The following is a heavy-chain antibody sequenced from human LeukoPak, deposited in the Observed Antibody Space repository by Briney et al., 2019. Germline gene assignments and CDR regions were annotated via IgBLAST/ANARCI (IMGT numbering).Heavy chain of an antibody. V-gene: IGHV4-34*01. J-gene: IGHJ4*02. Sequence: SETLSLTCAVYGGSFSGYYWSWIRQPPGKGLEWIGEINHSGSTNYNPSLKSRVAISVDTSKNQFSLKLSSVTAADTAVYYCARGSGSYPGWGQGTLVTVSS. CDR2: INHSGST. CDR3: ARGSGSYPG. CDR1: GGSFSGYY. D-gene: IGHD1-26*01.